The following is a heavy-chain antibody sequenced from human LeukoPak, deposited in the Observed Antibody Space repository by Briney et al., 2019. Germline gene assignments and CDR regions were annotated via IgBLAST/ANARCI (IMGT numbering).Heavy chain of an antibody. CDR1: GGSLSNHY. V-gene: IGHV4-59*11. J-gene: IGHJ5*02. CDR2: IYYSGST. D-gene: IGHD4-23*01. CDR3: ARVGGKDWFDP. Sequence: SETLSLTCTVSGGSLSNHYWSWIRQPPGKGLEWIGYIYYSGSTNYNPSLKSRVTISVDTSKNQFSRKLSSVTAADTAVYYCARVGGKDWFDPWGQGTLVTVSS.